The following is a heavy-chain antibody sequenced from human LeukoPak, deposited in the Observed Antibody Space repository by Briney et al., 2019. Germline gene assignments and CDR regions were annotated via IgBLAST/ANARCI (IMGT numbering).Heavy chain of an antibody. Sequence: ASVKVSCKVSGYTLTELSMHWVRQAPGKGLEWMGGFDPEDGETIYAQKFQGRVTMTEDTSTDTAYMELSSLRSEDTAVYYCAKMGTMTTQSTHLDYWGQGTLVTVSS. D-gene: IGHD4-17*01. CDR3: AKMGTMTTQSTHLDY. V-gene: IGHV1-24*01. CDR1: GYTLTELS. CDR2: FDPEDGET. J-gene: IGHJ4*02.